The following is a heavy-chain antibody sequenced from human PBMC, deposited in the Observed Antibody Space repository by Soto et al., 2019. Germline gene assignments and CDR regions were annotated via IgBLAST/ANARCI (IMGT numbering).Heavy chain of an antibody. D-gene: IGHD1-7*01. J-gene: IGHJ4*02. CDR3: AFSMRGTVPGGRY. CDR1: GLTFSSYW. Sequence: EVQLVESGGGLVQPGGSLRLSCAASGLTFSSYWMHWVRQAPGKGLVWVSRINSDGSSTSYADSVMGRFTISRDNAENTLYLQMNSLRADDTAVYYCAFSMRGTVPGGRYWGQGTLVTVSS. V-gene: IGHV3-74*01. CDR2: INSDGSST.